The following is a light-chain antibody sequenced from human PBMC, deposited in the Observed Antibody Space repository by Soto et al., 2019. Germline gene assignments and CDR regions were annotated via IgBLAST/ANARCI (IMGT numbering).Light chain of an antibody. CDR3: QQYDGSPRT. J-gene: IGKJ1*01. CDR1: QSLNSNS. CDR2: NAY. Sequence: EIVVTQSPGTLSVSPGERATLSCRASQSLNSNSLAWYQQKPGQAPRLLLYNAYNRASGIPDRFSGSGSGTDFTLTISRLEPEEFVVYHCQQYDGSPRTFGQGTKVEVK. V-gene: IGKV3-20*01.